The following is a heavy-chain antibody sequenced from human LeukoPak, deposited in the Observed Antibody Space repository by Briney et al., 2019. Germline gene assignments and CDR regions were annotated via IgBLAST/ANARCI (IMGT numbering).Heavy chain of an antibody. CDR3: AREETTDWGTYYFDY. D-gene: IGHD7-27*01. J-gene: IGHJ4*02. CDR1: GFTFSSYW. CDR2: INSDGSST. Sequence: PGGSLRLSCAASGFTFSSYWMHWVRQAPVKGLVWVSRINSDGSSTSYADSVKGRFTISRDNAKNTLYLQMNSLRAEDTAVYYCAREETTDWGTYYFDYWGQGTLVTVSS. V-gene: IGHV3-74*01.